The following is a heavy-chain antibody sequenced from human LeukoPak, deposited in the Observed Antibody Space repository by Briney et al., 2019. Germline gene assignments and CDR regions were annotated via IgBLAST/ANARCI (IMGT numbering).Heavy chain of an antibody. CDR3: AKDWADYYDSSGYETEYFQH. V-gene: IGHV3-74*03. J-gene: IGHJ1*01. Sequence: GGSLRLSCTASGFTFSGHWIHWVRQPPGMGLVWVSRINERGTDSMYAESVKGRFTISRDNAKNTVYLQMNSLRAEDTAVYYCAKDWADYYDSSGYETEYFQHWGQGTLVTVSS. CDR1: GFTFSGHW. D-gene: IGHD3-22*01. CDR2: INERGTDS.